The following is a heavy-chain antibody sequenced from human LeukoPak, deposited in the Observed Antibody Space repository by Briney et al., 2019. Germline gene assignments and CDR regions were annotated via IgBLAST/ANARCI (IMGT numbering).Heavy chain of an antibody. V-gene: IGHV4-4*07. CDR3: VREDYCSGGPCHYYWNFDL. Sequence: SETLSLTCTVSGGSISGYCWNWIRQPAGKGLEWFGRMFSIGNANYNPSLKSRITMSVDTSNNQFSLKMNSVTAADTAVYYCVREDYCSGGPCHYYWNFDLWGRGTLVTVSS. D-gene: IGHD2-15*01. CDR1: GGSISGYC. J-gene: IGHJ2*01. CDR2: MFSIGNA.